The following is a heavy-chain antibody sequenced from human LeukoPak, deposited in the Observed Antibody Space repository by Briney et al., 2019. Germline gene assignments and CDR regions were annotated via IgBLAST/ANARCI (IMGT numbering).Heavy chain of an antibody. CDR1: GFTFSSYS. V-gene: IGHV3-21*01. Sequence: GGSLRLSCAASGFTFSSYSMTWVRQAPGKGLEWVSSISSSSSYIYYADSVKGRFTISRDNAKNSLYLQMNSLRAEDTAVYYCARGGMIYYDSSGYYYFDYWGQGTLVTVSS. CDR3: ARGGMIYYDSSGYYYFDY. CDR2: ISSSSSYI. J-gene: IGHJ4*02. D-gene: IGHD3-22*01.